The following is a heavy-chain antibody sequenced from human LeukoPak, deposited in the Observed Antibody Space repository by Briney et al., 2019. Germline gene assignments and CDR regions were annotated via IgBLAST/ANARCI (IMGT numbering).Heavy chain of an antibody. CDR1: GFSVSSNY. Sequence: PGGSLRLSCAASGFSVSSNYMNSVRQAPGKGLKWVSIIYSGGGTYYANSVRGRFTISRDNSKNTLYLQMNSLRDEDTAVYYCARGGYYYDSSGNYHDAFDIWGQGTMVSVSS. CDR3: ARGGYYYDSSGNYHDAFDI. D-gene: IGHD3-22*01. CDR2: IYSGGGT. J-gene: IGHJ3*02. V-gene: IGHV3-53*01.